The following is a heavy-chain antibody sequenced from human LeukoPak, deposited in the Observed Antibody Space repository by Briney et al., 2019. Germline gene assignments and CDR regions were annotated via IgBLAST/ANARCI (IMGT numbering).Heavy chain of an antibody. CDR3: ARDAVTTYYYYMDV. V-gene: IGHV4-59*01. CDR1: GGSISSYY. Sequence: SETLSLTCTVSGGSISSYYWSWIRQPPGKGLEWIGYIYYSGSTNYNPSLKSRVTISVDTSKNQFSLKLSSVTAADTAVYYCARDAVTTYYYYMDVWGKGTTDTVSS. J-gene: IGHJ6*03. CDR2: IYYSGST. D-gene: IGHD4-11*01.